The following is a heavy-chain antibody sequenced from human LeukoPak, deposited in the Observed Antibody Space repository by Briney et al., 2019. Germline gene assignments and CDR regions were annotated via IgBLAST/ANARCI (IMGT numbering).Heavy chain of an antibody. CDR1: GGSFSGYY. D-gene: IGHD5-24*01. Sequence: SETLSLTCAVYGGSFSGYYWSWIRQPPGKGLEWIGEINHSGSTNYNPSLKSRVTISVDTSKNQFSLKLSSVTAADTAVYYCASRRDGYNSYFDYWGQGTLVTVSS. CDR2: INHSGST. V-gene: IGHV4-34*01. CDR3: ASRRDGYNSYFDY. J-gene: IGHJ4*02.